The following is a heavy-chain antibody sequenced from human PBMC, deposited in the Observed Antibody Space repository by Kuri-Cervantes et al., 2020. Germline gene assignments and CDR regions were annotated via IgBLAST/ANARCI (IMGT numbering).Heavy chain of an antibody. D-gene: IGHD6-6*01. Sequence: ASVKVSCKASGYTFTSYGISWVRQAPGQGLEWMGWISAYNGNTNYAQKFQGRVTMTRDTSISTAYMELSRLRSDDTAVYYCARDKLGRSSSHHYYFDYWGQGTLVTDSS. CDR3: ARDKLGRSSSHHYYFDY. CDR1: GYTFTSYG. J-gene: IGHJ4*02. CDR2: ISAYNGNT. V-gene: IGHV1-18*01.